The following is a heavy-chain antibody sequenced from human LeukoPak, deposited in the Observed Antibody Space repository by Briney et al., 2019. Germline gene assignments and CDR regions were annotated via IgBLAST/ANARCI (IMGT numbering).Heavy chain of an antibody. CDR2: ISYDGSNK. V-gene: IGHV3-30*18. CDR1: GFTFSSYG. J-gene: IGHJ4*02. D-gene: IGHD1-26*01. Sequence: GRSLRLSCAASGFTFSSYGMHWVRQAPGKGLERVAVISYDGSNKYYADSVKGRFTISRDNSKNTLYLQMNSLRAEDTAVYYCAKDSSSDIVGATQFDYWGQGTLVTVSS. CDR3: AKDSSSDIVGATQFDY.